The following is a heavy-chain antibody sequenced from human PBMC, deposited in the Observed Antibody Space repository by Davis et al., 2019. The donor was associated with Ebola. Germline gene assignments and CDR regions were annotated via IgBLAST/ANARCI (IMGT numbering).Heavy chain of an antibody. CDR3: ARQKGFRTPFDY. V-gene: IGHV4-59*08. CDR1: GGSIRSHF. D-gene: IGHD1-14*01. CDR2: IYYSENT. J-gene: IGHJ4*02. Sequence: SETLSLTCTVSGGSIRSHFWSWIRQPPGKGLEWIGFIYYSENTNYNPSLKSRVTMSVETSNNQFSLNLSSVTAADTAVYFCARQKGFRTPFDYWGQGTLVTVSS.